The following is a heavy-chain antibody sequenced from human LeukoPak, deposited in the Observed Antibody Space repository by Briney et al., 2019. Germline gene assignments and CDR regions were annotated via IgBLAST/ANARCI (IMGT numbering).Heavy chain of an antibody. CDR1: GYSISSGYY. CDR3: ARAAIRLGSYSGYYYYMDV. Sequence: SETLSLTCTVSGYSISSGYYWGWIRQPPGKGLEWIGSIYHSGSTYYNPSLKSRVTISVDTSKNHFSLRLRSLTAADTAVYYCARAAIRLGSYSGYYYYMDVWGKGTTVTVSS. CDR2: IYHSGST. V-gene: IGHV4-38-2*02. D-gene: IGHD1-26*01. J-gene: IGHJ6*03.